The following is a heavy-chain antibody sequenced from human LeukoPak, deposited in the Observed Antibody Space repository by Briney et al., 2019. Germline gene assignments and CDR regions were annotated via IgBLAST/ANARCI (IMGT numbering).Heavy chain of an antibody. CDR1: GGSISSGSYY. CDR2: IYTSGST. V-gene: IGHV4-61*02. J-gene: IGHJ5*02. Sequence: PSETLSLTCTVSGGSISSGSYYWSWIRQPAGKGLEWIGRIYTSGSTNYNPSLKSRVTISVDTSKNQFSLKLSSVTAADTAVHYCARSLGGWYGWFDPWGQGTLVTVSS. D-gene: IGHD6-19*01. CDR3: ARSLGGWYGWFDP.